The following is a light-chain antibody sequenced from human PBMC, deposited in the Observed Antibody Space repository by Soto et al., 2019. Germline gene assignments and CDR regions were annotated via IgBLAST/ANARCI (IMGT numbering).Light chain of an antibody. J-gene: IGKJ4*01. Sequence: VLTQSPGSLSLSPGGRASPSGRASQPLPGGYLAWYQQRPGQAPQLLIYDAVKRATGIPDRFSGSESGRDYTLTISRLDPEDSAVYYCQQYGDSITFGGGTKVEIK. V-gene: IGKV3-20*01. CDR2: DAV. CDR1: QPLPGGY. CDR3: QQYGDSIT.